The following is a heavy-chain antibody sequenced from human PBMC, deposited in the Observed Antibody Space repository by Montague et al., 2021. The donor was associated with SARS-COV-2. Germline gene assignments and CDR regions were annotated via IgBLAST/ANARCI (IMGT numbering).Heavy chain of an antibody. Sequence: SLRLSCAASGFTFSSYEMNWVRQAPGKGLEWVSYISSSGSTIYYXDSXKGRFTISRDNAKNSLYLQMNSLRAEDTAVYYCARCQVGDFWSGYYFGASDYYYYYMDVWGKGTTVTVSS. D-gene: IGHD3-3*01. J-gene: IGHJ6*03. CDR3: ARCQVGDFWSGYYFGASDYYYYYMDV. CDR1: GFTFSSYE. V-gene: IGHV3-48*03. CDR2: ISSSGSTI.